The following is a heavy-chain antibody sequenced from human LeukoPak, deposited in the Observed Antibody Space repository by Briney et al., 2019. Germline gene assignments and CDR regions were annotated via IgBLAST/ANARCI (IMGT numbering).Heavy chain of an antibody. CDR3: ARGPSDNDYGDKGDAFDI. CDR1: GYTFTSYD. D-gene: IGHD4-17*01. J-gene: IGHJ3*02. V-gene: IGHV1-8*03. Sequence: GASVKVSCKASGYTFTSYDINWVRQATGQGLEWMGWMNPNSGNTGYAQKFQGRVTITRNTSISTAYMELRSLRSDDTAVYYCARGPSDNDYGDKGDAFDIWGQGTMVTVSS. CDR2: MNPNSGNT.